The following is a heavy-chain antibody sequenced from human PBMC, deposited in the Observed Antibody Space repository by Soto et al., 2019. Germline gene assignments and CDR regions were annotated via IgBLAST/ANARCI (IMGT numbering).Heavy chain of an antibody. CDR2: IYYSGST. CDR1: GGSISSGGYY. D-gene: IGHD3-10*01. J-gene: IGHJ4*02. V-gene: IGHV4-31*03. CDR3: ARGIGPVYGSGSYYNVGPDY. Sequence: PSETLSLTCTVSGGSISSGGYYWSRIRQHPGKGLEWIGYIYYSGSTYYNPSLKSRVTISVDTSKNQFSLKLSSVTAADTAVYYCARGIGPVYGSGSYYNVGPDYWGQGTLVTVSS.